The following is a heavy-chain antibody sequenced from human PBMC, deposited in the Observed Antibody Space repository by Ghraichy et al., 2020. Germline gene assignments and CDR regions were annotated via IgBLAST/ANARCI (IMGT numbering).Heavy chain of an antibody. V-gene: IGHV1-18*04. Sequence: ASVKVSCKASGYTFTSYGISWVRQAPGQGLEWMGWISAYNGNTNYAQKLQGRVTMTTDTSTSTAYMELRSLRSDDTAVYYCARVVPGGYQLRPNWFDPWGQGTLVTVSS. CDR3: ARVVPGGYQLRPNWFDP. CDR1: GYTFTSYG. CDR2: ISAYNGNT. D-gene: IGHD2-2*01. J-gene: IGHJ5*02.